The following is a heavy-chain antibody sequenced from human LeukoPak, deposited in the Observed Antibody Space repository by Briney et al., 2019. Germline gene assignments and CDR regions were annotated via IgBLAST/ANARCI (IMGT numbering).Heavy chain of an antibody. V-gene: IGHV4-4*02. CDR2: INHSGST. Sequence: SGTLSLTCAVSGGSISSSNWWSWVRQPPGKGLEWIGEINHSGSTNYNPSLKSRVTISVDTSKNQFSLKLSSVTAADTAVYYCARDSGGSSWLLPGFWGQGTLVTVSS. CDR3: ARDSGGSSWLLPGF. J-gene: IGHJ4*02. CDR1: GGSISSSNW. D-gene: IGHD6-13*01.